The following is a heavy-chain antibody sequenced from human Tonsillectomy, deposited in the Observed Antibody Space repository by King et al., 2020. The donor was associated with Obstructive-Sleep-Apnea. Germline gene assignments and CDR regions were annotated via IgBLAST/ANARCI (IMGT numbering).Heavy chain of an antibody. D-gene: IGHD2-15*01. Sequence: QLQESGPGLVKPSQTLSLTCTVSGGSISSGDYYWRWIRQPPGKGLEWIGYIYYSGSTYYNPSLKSRVAISVDTSKNQFSLKLSSVTAADTAGYYCARDRYCRGGSCLRGDYYYYGMDVWGHGTTVTVSS. CDR1: GGSISSGDYY. V-gene: IGHV4-30-4*01. J-gene: IGHJ6*02. CDR2: IYYSGST. CDR3: ARDRYCRGGSCLRGDYYYYGMDV.